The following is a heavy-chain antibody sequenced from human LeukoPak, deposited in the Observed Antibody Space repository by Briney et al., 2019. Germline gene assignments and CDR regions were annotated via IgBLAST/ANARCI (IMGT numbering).Heavy chain of an antibody. J-gene: IGHJ5*02. CDR3: ARNIHSWVRGVIISGWFDP. V-gene: IGHV1-18*01. D-gene: IGHD3-10*01. CDR1: GYTFTSYG. CDR2: ISAYNGNT. Sequence: ASVKVSCKASGYTFTSYGISWVRQAPGQGLEWMGWISAYNGNTNYAQKLQGRVTMTTDTSTSTAYMELRSLRSDDTAVYYCARNIHSWVRGVIISGWFDPWGQGTLVTVSS.